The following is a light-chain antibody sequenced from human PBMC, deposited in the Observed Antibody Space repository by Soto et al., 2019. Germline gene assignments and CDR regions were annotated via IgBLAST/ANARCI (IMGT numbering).Light chain of an antibody. V-gene: IGLV2-14*01. CDR3: SSYTSSSTEV. CDR1: SSDVGGYNY. J-gene: IGLJ1*01. CDR2: EVS. Sequence: QSVPTQPASVSGSPGQSHTISCTGTSSDVGGYNYVSWYQQHPGKAPKLMIYEVSNRPSGVSNRFSGSKSGNTASLTISGLQAEDEADYYCSSYTSSSTEVFGTGTKVTVL.